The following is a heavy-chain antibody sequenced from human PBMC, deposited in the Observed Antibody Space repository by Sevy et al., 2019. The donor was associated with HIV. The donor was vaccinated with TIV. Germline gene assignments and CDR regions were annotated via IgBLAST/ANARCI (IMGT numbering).Heavy chain of an antibody. CDR3: ARRGDSSGYXDY. D-gene: IGHD3-22*01. Sequence: SETLSLTCTVSGYSIXRGYYWGWIRQSPGKGLEWIGSIYESGSTYYNPSLKSRVTISVDTSKNQFSLKLSSVTAADTAVYYCARRGDSSGYXDYWGQGILVTVSS. J-gene: IGHJ4*02. CDR1: GYSIXRGYY. CDR2: IYESGST. V-gene: IGHV4-38-2*02.